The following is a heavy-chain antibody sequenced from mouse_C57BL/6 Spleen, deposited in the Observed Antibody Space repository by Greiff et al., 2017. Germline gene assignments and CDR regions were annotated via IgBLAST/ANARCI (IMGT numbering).Heavy chain of an antibody. CDR1: GYSITSGYY. V-gene: IGHV3-6*01. J-gene: IGHJ2*01. CDR3: AVGSLYCCAY. D-gene: IGHD2-14*01. Sequence: EVQLQQSGPGLVKPSQSLSLTCSVTGYSITSGYYWYWIRQFPGNQLEWMGFITYDGSTNYNPSLQNHITITRDTSTNQYFLKLKSVTTEDTATYCCAVGSLYCCAYWGQGTTLTVSA. CDR2: ITYDGST.